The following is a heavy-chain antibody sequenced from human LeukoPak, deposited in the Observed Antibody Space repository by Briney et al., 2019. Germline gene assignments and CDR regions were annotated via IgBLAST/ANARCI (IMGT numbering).Heavy chain of an antibody. CDR1: GGTFSSYA. V-gene: IGHV1-69*04. CDR2: IIPMLGIT. J-gene: IGHJ3*02. Sequence: SAKVSCKASGGTFSSYAFTWVRQAPGQGLEWMGRIIPMLGITNYAQKFQGRVTITADKSTSTVYMEVSSLRSEDTAVYYCARDGSGSSWTDAFDIWGQGTMVTVSS. CDR3: ARDGSGSSWTDAFDI. D-gene: IGHD6-13*01.